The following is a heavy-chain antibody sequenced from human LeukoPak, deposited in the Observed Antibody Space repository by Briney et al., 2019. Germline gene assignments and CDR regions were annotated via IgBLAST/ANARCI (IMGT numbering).Heavy chain of an antibody. V-gene: IGHV4-4*07. J-gene: IGHJ4*02. CDR2: IYTSGST. Sequence: PSETMSLTCTVSGASISPYYWSWIRQPAGKGLEWIGHIYTSGSTNYNPSLKSRVTMSLDTSKNQFSLNLISVTAADTAVYYCATGAGDFDHWGQGILVTVSS. CDR3: ATGAGDFDH. D-gene: IGHD1-14*01. CDR1: GASISPYY.